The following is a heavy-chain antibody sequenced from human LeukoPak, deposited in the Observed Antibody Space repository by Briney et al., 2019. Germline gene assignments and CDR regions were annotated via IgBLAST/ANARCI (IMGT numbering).Heavy chain of an antibody. V-gene: IGHV4-34*01. Sequence: SETLSLTCAVYGGSFSGYYWSWIRQPPGKGLEWIGEINHSGSTNYNPSLKGRVTISVDTSKNQFSLKLSSVTAADTAVYYCASRLRYDILTGYYPPFDYWGQGTLVTVSS. D-gene: IGHD3-9*01. CDR1: GGSFSGYY. J-gene: IGHJ4*02. CDR2: INHSGST. CDR3: ASRLRYDILTGYYPPFDY.